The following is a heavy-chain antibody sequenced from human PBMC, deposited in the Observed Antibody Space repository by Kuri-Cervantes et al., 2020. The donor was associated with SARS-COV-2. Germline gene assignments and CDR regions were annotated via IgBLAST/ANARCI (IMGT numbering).Heavy chain of an antibody. Sequence: SETLSLTCTVSGGSISSSSYYWGWIRQPPGKGLEWIGSISYSGSTYSNPSLKSRVTITVDTSKNHFSLKLSSVPAADTAVYYCARGRIAVVPAAKAFDPWGQGTLVTVSS. CDR1: GGSISSSSYY. CDR3: ARGRIAVVPAAKAFDP. D-gene: IGHD2-2*01. V-gene: IGHV4-39*02. CDR2: ISYSGST. J-gene: IGHJ5*02.